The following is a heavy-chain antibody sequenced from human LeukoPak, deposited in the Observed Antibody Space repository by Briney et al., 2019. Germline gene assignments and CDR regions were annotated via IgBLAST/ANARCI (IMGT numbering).Heavy chain of an antibody. CDR2: IYHSGST. D-gene: IGHD3-10*01. J-gene: IGHJ5*02. V-gene: IGHV4-4*02. Sequence: KPSETLSLTCAVSGGSISSSSWWSWVRQPPGKGLEWIGEIYHSGSTNYNPSLKSRVTISVDTSKNQFSLKLSSVTAADTAVYYCARGGYYGSGNDFRFDPWGQGTLVTVSS. CDR3: ARGGYYGSGNDFRFDP. CDR1: GGSISSSSW.